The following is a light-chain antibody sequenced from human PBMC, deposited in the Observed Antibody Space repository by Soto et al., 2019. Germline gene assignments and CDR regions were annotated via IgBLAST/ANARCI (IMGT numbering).Light chain of an antibody. CDR2: DAS. Sequence: PGDRAILSCRASQSISSALAWYQQKPGQAPRLLIYDASDRATGIPARFSGSRSGTDFTLTISSLEPEDFAVYYCQQRSDWLTFGGGTMVEIK. J-gene: IGKJ4*01. V-gene: IGKV3-11*01. CDR1: QSISSA. CDR3: QQRSDWLT.